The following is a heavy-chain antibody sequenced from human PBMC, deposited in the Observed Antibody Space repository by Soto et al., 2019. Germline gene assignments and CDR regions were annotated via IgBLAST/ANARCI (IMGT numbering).Heavy chain of an antibody. J-gene: IGHJ6*02. CDR3: ARGSWGGDGIDV. D-gene: IGHD3-16*01. Sequence: PGGSLRLSCAASGFTFSTYTINWVRQAPGKGLEWVASISSSSRDIFYADSVKDRFTISRDNANSSVDLQMNSLRVGDTAIYYRARGSWGGDGIDVWGQGTTVTVSS. CDR2: ISSSSRDI. CDR1: GFTFSTYT. V-gene: IGHV3-21*01.